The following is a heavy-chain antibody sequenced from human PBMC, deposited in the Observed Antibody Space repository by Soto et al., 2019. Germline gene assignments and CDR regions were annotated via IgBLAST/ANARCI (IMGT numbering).Heavy chain of an antibody. CDR3: ARGGRSAGYQSFLARGYSSSWYYFDY. J-gene: IGHJ4*02. CDR1: GFTFSSYG. CDR2: IWYDGSNK. Sequence: QVQLVESGGGVVQPGRSLRLSCAASGFTFSSYGMHWVRQAPGKGLEWVAVIWYDGSNKYYADSVKGRFTISRDNSKNTLHLQMNSLRAEGTAVYYCARGGRSAGYQSFLARGYSSSWYYFDYWGQGTLVTVSS. D-gene: IGHD6-13*01. V-gene: IGHV3-33*01.